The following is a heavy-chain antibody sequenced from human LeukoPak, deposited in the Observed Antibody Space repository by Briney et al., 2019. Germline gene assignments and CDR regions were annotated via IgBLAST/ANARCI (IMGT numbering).Heavy chain of an antibody. CDR1: GYTFTSYD. CDR3: ARDYGGSEHDY. Sequence: ASVTVSCKASGYTFTSYDMHWVCLGPGQGLDWMGWINAGNGNTNYAQKLQGRVTMTTDTSTSTAYMELRSLRSDDTAVYYCARDYGGSEHDYWGQGTLVTVSS. D-gene: IGHD1-26*01. J-gene: IGHJ4*02. CDR2: INAGNGNT. V-gene: IGHV1-3*01.